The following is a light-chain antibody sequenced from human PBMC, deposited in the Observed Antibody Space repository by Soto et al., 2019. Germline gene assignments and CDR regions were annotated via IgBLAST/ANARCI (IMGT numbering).Light chain of an antibody. J-gene: IGLJ1*01. CDR2: DNN. CDR3: GTWDSRMRTLV. Sequence: QSVLTQPPSVSAAPGQYVTITCSGSSSTIGNNYVSWYQQLPGVAPKLLIFDNNKRPSGIPGRFSGSKSGTSATLAITGLQNGDEADFYCGTWDSRMRTLVFGTGTKVTV. V-gene: IGLV1-51*01. CDR1: SSTIGNNY.